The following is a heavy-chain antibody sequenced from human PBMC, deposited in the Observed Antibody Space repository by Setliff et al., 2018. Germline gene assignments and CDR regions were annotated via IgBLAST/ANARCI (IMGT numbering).Heavy chain of an antibody. CDR2: IYYSGST. Sequence: KPSETLSLTCTVSGGSISSGDHYWSWIRQPPGKGLEWIGYIYYSGSTYYNPSLKSRVTISVDTSKNQFSLKLSSVTAADTAVYYCASAEYTDYYFDYWGQGTLVTVSS. J-gene: IGHJ4*02. CDR3: ASAEYTDYYFDY. D-gene: IGHD1-1*01. CDR1: GGSISSGDHY. V-gene: IGHV4-30-4*08.